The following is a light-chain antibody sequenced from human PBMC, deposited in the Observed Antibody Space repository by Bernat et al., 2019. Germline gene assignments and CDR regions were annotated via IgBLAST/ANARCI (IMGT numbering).Light chain of an antibody. CDR3: SSYTSSNTYV. CDR1: SSDVGSYNR. V-gene: IGLV2-18*02. J-gene: IGLJ1*01. CDR2: EVS. Sequence: HSALTQPPSVSGSPGQSVTISCTGTSSDVGSYNRVSWYQQPPGTAPKLMIYEVSNRPSGVPDLFSGSKSGNTASLTISGLQAEDEADYYCSSYTSSNTYVFGTGTKVTVL.